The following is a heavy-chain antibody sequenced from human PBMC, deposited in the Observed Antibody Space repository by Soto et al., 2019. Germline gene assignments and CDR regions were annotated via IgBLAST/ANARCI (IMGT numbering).Heavy chain of an antibody. CDR2: INAGNGNT. CDR3: ARDISRDCSGGSCYSRVFDP. J-gene: IGHJ5*02. Sequence: ASVKVSCKASGYTFTSYAMHWVRQAPGQRLEWMGWINAGNGNTKYSQKIQGRVTITRDTSASTAYMELSSLRSEDTAVYYCARDISRDCSGGSCYSRVFDPWGQGTLVTVSS. CDR1: GYTFTSYA. V-gene: IGHV1-3*01. D-gene: IGHD2-15*01.